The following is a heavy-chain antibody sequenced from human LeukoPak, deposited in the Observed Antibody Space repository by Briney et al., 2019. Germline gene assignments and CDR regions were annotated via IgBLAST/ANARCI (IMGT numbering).Heavy chain of an antibody. CDR2: IKSKGAGGTT. CDR1: GFTFSSYD. D-gene: IGHD3-9*01. Sequence: GGSLRLSCAASGFTFSSYDMHWVRQATGKGLEWVGRIKSKGAGGTTEYAAPVKGRFIVSRDDSKNMVYLEMNSLKTEDTAVYYCTHETQFAWLFFFFDFWGQGTLVTVSS. J-gene: IGHJ4*02. CDR3: THETQFAWLFFFFDF. V-gene: IGHV3-15*01.